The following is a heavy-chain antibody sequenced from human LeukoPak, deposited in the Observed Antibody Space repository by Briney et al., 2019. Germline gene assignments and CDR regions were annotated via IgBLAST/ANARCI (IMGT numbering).Heavy chain of an antibody. CDR2: IYHSGSA. CDR3: VRYCSSTTCYTRAVDY. Sequence: PSETLSLTCTVSGYSITSGYNWAWIRQPPGKVLEWIGSIYHSGSAYYNPSTKSRVTKSVDTSKNQFSLKLSSVTAADTAVYYCVRYCSSTTCYTRAVDYWGQGTLVTVSS. D-gene: IGHD2-2*02. CDR1: GYSITSGYN. V-gene: IGHV4-38-2*02. J-gene: IGHJ4*02.